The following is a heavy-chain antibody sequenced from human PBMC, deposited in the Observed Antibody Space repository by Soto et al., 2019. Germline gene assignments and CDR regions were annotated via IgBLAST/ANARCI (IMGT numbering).Heavy chain of an antibody. Sequence: GASVKVSCKASGYTFTSYGISLVRQAPGQGLEWMGGFDPEDGETIYAQKFQGRVTMTEDTSTDTAYMELSSLRSEDTAVYYCATDGAYDFWSGYRLINGYYWVQGTLVTVSS. CDR3: ATDGAYDFWSGYRLINGYY. D-gene: IGHD3-3*01. J-gene: IGHJ4*02. CDR2: FDPEDGET. V-gene: IGHV1-24*01. CDR1: GYTFTSYG.